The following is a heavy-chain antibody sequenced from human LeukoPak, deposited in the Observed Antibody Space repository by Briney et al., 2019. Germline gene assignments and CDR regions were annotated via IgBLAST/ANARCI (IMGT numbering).Heavy chain of an antibody. CDR1: GFTFSSYA. CDR2: ISYDGSNK. J-gene: IGHJ4*02. V-gene: IGHV3-30-3*01. D-gene: IGHD2-2*01. CDR3: ARSLENIVVVPAAILY. Sequence: GSLRLSCAASGFTFSSYAMHWVRQAPGKGLEWVAVISYDGSNKYYADSVKGRFTISRDNSKNTLYLQMNSLRAEDTAVYYCARSLENIVVVPAAILYWGQGTLVTVSS.